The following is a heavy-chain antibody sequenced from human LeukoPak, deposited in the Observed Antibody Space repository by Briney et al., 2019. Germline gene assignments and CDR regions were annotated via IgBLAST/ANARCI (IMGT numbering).Heavy chain of an antibody. CDR2: ISGSGGST. Sequence: GGSLRLSCAASGFTFSSYAMSWVRQAPGKGLEWVSAISGSGGSTYYADSVKGRFTISRDNSKNTLYLQMNSLRAEDTAVYYCAKDSDIWGVVVSLFDYWGQGTLVTVSS. D-gene: IGHD3-22*01. V-gene: IGHV3-23*01. CDR3: AKDSDIWGVVVSLFDY. J-gene: IGHJ4*02. CDR1: GFTFSSYA.